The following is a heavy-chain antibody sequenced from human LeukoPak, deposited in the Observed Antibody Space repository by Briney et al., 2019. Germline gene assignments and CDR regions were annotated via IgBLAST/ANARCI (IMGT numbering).Heavy chain of an antibody. Sequence: SVKVSCKASGGTFSSYAISWVRQAPGQGLEWMGGIIPIFGTANYAQKFQGRVTITADESTSTAYMELSSLRSEDTAVYYCAKDQTGYSGYDSGEFDYWGQGTLVTVSS. CDR2: IIPIFGTA. CDR1: GGTFSSYA. V-gene: IGHV1-69*13. D-gene: IGHD5-12*01. CDR3: AKDQTGYSGYDSGEFDY. J-gene: IGHJ4*01.